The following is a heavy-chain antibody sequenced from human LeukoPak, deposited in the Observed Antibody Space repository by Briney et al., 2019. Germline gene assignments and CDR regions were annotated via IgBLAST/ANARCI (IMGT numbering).Heavy chain of an antibody. J-gene: IGHJ4*02. Sequence: GGSLRLSCAASGFTFSIYAMTWVRQAPGKGLQWVSAISGSGDTTYYADSVRGRFTISRDNSKNTLYLQMNSLRAEDTAVYYCARVGGDYWGQGTLVTVSS. CDR3: ARVGGDY. D-gene: IGHD3-16*01. V-gene: IGHV3-23*01. CDR1: GFTFSIYA. CDR2: ISGSGDTT.